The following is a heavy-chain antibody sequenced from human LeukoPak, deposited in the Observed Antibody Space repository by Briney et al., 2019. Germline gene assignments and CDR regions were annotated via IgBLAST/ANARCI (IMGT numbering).Heavy chain of an antibody. CDR3: AKIQHQQLALWYFQH. J-gene: IGHJ1*01. CDR1: GFTFSSYA. V-gene: IGHV3-23*01. D-gene: IGHD6-13*01. CDR2: ISGSGGST. Sequence: GGSLRLSCAASGFTFSSYAMSWVRQAPGKGLEWVSAISGSGGSTYYADSVKGRFTISRDNSKNTLYLQMNSLRAEDTAVYYCAKIQHQQLALWYFQHWGQGTLVTVSS.